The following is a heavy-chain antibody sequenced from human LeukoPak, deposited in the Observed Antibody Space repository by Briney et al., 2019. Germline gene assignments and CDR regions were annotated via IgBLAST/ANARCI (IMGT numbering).Heavy chain of an antibody. J-gene: IGHJ4*02. CDR2: INQDGSEE. V-gene: IGHV3-7*03. CDR1: GFIFSTYW. Sequence: GGSLRLSCAASGFIFSTYWMSWVRQAPGKGLEWVANINQDGSEEFYVDSVKGRFTISRDNAKKSLYLQMSSLRAEDTAVYYCASGQQLGYWGQGTLVTVSS. CDR3: ASGQQLGY. D-gene: IGHD6-13*01.